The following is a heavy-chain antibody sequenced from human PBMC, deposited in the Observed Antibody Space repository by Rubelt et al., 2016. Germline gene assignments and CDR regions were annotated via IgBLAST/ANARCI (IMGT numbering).Heavy chain of an antibody. CDR3: AREKTVVPAAILD. CDR1: GGSFSGYY. CDR2: INHSGST. Sequence: QVQLQQWGAGLLKPSETLSLTCAVYGGSFSGYYWSWIRQPPGKGLEWIGEINHSGSTNSNPSLKSRVTISVDTSTNQFALRLSSVTAADTAVYYCAREKTVVPAAILDWGQGTLVTVSS. J-gene: IGHJ4*02. D-gene: IGHD2-2*01. V-gene: IGHV4-34*01.